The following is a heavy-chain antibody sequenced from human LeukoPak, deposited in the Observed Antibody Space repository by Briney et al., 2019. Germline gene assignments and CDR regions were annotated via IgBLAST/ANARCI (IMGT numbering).Heavy chain of an antibody. CDR1: RFTFSNYW. D-gene: IGHD6-19*01. Sequence: GGSLRLSCAASRFTFSNYWMSWVRQPPGKGLEWGANINQGGSEKYYLNSVKGRFTISRDNAKNSLYLQMNSLRADDTAIYYCVRDGSGYDYWGQGTLVTVSS. CDR3: VRDGSGYDY. CDR2: INQGGSEK. J-gene: IGHJ4*02. V-gene: IGHV3-7*05.